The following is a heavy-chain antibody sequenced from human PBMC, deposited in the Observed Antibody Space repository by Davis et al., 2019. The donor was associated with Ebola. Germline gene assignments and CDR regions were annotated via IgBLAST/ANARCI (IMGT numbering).Heavy chain of an antibody. CDR2: INLRDSDM. J-gene: IGHJ4*02. D-gene: IGHD3-22*01. CDR3: AKVLHDSSNYYLDY. Sequence: PGGSLRLSCKGPGYTFTNYWIAWVRQMPGRGLEWMGIINLRDSDMRYSPPFQGQVTMSADKSITTAYLHWSSLKASDTAIYYCAKVLHDSSNYYLDYWGRGTLVTVSS. V-gene: IGHV5-51*01. CDR1: GYTFTNYW.